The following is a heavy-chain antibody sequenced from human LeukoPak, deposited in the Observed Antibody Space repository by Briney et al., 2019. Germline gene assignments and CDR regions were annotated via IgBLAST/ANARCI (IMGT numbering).Heavy chain of an antibody. CDR1: GFTLSSYA. V-gene: IGHV3-23*01. CDR3: AKDRSIGTYYTFDH. CDR2: ISVSGNT. D-gene: IGHD1-26*01. J-gene: IGHJ4*02. Sequence: GGSLRLSCAASGFTLSSYAMSWVRQGPGKGLEWVSAISVSGNTYHADSVKGRFTVSGDTSKNTIYLQMHSLTAADTAVYYCAKDRSIGTYYTFDHWGQGTLVTVSS.